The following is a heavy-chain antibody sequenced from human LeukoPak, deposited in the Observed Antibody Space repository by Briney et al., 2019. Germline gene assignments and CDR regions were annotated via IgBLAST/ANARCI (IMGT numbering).Heavy chain of an antibody. V-gene: IGHV3-11*01. CDR3: AKDQSTEWLSESPDAFDI. D-gene: IGHD3-3*01. CDR2: ISRSGSTK. J-gene: IGHJ3*02. Sequence: GGSLRLSCAASGFTFSDYNMRWIRQAPGKGLEWVSSISRSGSTKYYADSVKGRFTISRDNSKNTLYLQMNSLRAEDTAVYYCAKDQSTEWLSESPDAFDIWGQGTMVTVSS. CDR1: GFTFSDYN.